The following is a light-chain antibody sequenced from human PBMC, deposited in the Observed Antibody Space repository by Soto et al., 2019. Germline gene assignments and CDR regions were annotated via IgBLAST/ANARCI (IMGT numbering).Light chain of an antibody. V-gene: IGKV3-20*01. J-gene: IGKJ1*01. Sequence: IVLTQSPVTLSLSPGEIATLSCRASQSVSRYLTWYQQKPGQGPRVLIYGASSRATGIPDRFSGSGSGTDFTLTINRLEPEDFAVYYCQKYGSSPPKFGQGTKVDIK. CDR3: QKYGSSPPK. CDR2: GAS. CDR1: QSVSRY.